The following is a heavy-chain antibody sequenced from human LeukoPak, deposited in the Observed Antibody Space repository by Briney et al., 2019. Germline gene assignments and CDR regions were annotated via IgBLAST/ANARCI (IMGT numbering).Heavy chain of an antibody. CDR2: ISSSGTII. CDR1: GFIFSSYE. D-gene: IGHD1-1*01. V-gene: IGHV3-48*03. Sequence: GGSLRLSCAASGFIFSSYEMNWVRQAPGKGLEWFSYISSSGTIIYYADSVKGRFTISRDYAKNSLYLQMNSLRAEDTAVYYCARKSGSATWYYGMNVWGQGTTVTVSS. J-gene: IGHJ6*02. CDR3: ARKSGSATWYYGMNV.